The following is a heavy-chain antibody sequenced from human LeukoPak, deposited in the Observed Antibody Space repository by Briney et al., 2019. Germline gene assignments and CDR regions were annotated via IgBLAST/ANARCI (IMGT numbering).Heavy chain of an antibody. J-gene: IGHJ4*02. CDR1: GGSINNYY. D-gene: IGHD5-12*01. CDR2: VYNSGST. Sequence: PSETLSLTCTVSGGSINNYYWTWIRQPPGKGLEWIGYVYNSGSTNYNPSLKSRVTISVDTSKNQFSLKLSSVTAADTAVYYCARIPTYHSGYDAYFDYWGQGTLVTVSS. CDR3: ARIPTYHSGYDAYFDY. V-gene: IGHV4-59*01.